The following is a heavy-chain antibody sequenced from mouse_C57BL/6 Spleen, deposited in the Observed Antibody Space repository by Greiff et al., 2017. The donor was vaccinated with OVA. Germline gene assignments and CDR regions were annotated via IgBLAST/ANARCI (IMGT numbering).Heavy chain of an antibody. CDR1: GFTFSDDY. Sequence: EVNVVESGGGLVQPGGSLKLSCAASGFTFSDDYMYWVRQTPEKRLEWVAYISNGGGSTYYPDTVKGRFTISRDNAKNTLYLQMSRLKSKYTAMYYCSRQEVGYFDVWGTGTTVTVSS. CDR2: ISNGGGST. V-gene: IGHV5-12*01. CDR3: SRQEVGYFDV. J-gene: IGHJ1*03.